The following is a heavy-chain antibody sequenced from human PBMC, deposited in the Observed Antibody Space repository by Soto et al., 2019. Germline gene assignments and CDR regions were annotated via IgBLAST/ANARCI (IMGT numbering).Heavy chain of an antibody. J-gene: IGHJ4*02. D-gene: IGHD3-10*01. Sequence: EVQVVESGGGLVKPGGSLRLSCAASGFTMSNAWMSWVRQVPGKGLEWVGRIKSKSDGGTEDYAAPVKGRFTVSRDDSKNTLDLQMNSLKTEDTALYYCTKERGQFFGSGFDYWGEGTLVTVSS. CDR2: IKSKSDGGTE. V-gene: IGHV3-15*01. CDR1: GFTMSNAW. CDR3: TKERGQFFGSGFDY.